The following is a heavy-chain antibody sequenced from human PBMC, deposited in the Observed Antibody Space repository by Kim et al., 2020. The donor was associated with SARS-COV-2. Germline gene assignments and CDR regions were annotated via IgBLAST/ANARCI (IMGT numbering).Heavy chain of an antibody. V-gene: IGHV4-34*13. D-gene: IGHD3-22*01. CDR3: ARGIVVGYYYYYGMDV. Sequence: SLKSRVPKSVDTSKNQFSLKLSSVTAADTAVYYCARGIVVGYYYYYGMDVWGQGTTVTVSS. J-gene: IGHJ6*02.